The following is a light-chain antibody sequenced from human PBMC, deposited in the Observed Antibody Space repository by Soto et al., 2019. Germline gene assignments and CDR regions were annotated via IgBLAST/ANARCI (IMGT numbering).Light chain of an antibody. V-gene: IGKV3-20*01. CDR2: GAS. J-gene: IGKJ5*01. CDR3: QQYGNSPIT. CDR1: QSVSGSY. Sequence: VLTQSPATLSLSPGGRATLSCRASQSVSGSYLAWYQQKPGQAPRLLIYGASSRATGIPDRFSGSGSGTDFTLTISRLEPEDFAVYFCQQYGNSPITFGQGTRLEIK.